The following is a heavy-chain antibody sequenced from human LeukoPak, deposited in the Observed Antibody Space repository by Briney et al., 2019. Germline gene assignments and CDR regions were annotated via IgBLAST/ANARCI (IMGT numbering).Heavy chain of an antibody. J-gene: IGHJ4*02. CDR3: ARDDTRTYWLLDY. CDR1: GFTFSNYA. V-gene: IGHV3-64*01. D-gene: IGHD2-8*02. CDR2: ITDNGAIT. Sequence: GRSLRLSCAASGFTFSNYAMHWVRHAPGKGLEYVSAITDNGAITYYANSVKGRFTISRDNSQNTVSLQMGSLGVEDMAVYYCARDDTRTYWLLDYWGQGTLVTVSS.